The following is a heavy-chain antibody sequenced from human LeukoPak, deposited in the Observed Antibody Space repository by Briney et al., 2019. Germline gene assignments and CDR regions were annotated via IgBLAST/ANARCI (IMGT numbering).Heavy chain of an antibody. V-gene: IGHV1-2*02. CDR2: INPNSGGI. J-gene: IGHJ3*02. CDR3: AREVRGDGFDI. CDR1: GYIFTDYY. D-gene: IGHD4-11*01. Sequence: ASVKVSCKASGYIFTDYYMHWVRQAPGQGLEWMGWINPNSGGINDAQKFQGRVTMTRDMSISTAYMELRRLRSDDTAVYYCAREVRGDGFDIWGQGTMVTVS.